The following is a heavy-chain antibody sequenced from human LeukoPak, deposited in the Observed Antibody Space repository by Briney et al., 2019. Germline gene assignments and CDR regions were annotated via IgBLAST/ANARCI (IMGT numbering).Heavy chain of an antibody. J-gene: IGHJ4*02. CDR3: AHRRHYSDYDGPRPGYFDY. CDR1: GLSLSTSGVG. V-gene: IGHV2-5*01. Sequence: ESGPTLIHPTPPLTLTFTFSGLSLSTSGVGVGWIRQSPGKALGWLTLIYWNDDKLYWPSLRSRLTITKDTSKNQAVHTMTNMDPVDTATYYCAHRRHYSDYDGPRPGYFDYWGQGTLVSVCS. CDR2: IYWNDDK. D-gene: IGHD4-11*01.